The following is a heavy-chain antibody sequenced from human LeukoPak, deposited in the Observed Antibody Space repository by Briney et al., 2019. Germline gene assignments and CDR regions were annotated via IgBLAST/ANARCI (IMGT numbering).Heavy chain of an antibody. CDR1: GGSIRSGGYY. CDR3: ARECNRAVAGLCWFDP. D-gene: IGHD6-19*01. V-gene: IGHV4-31*03. CDR2: IYYSGSN. Sequence: PSETLSLTCTVSGGSIRSGGYYWSWIRQHPGKGLEWIGYIYYSGSNYYNPSLRSRVSMSVDTSKNQFSLKLSSVTAADTAIYYCARECNRAVAGLCWFDPWGQGTLVTVSS. J-gene: IGHJ5*02.